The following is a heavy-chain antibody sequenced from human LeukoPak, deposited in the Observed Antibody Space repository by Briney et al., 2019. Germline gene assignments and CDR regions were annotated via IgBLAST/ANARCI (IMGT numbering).Heavy chain of an antibody. D-gene: IGHD3-10*01. V-gene: IGHV3-23*01. CDR3: ARGGARGVESKN. J-gene: IGHJ4*02. Sequence: GGSLRLSCAASGFTFSDYAMSWVRQAPGKGLKWVSIISGSGGSTYNADSVKGRFTISRDNAKNSLYLQMNSLRAEDTAVYYCARGGARGVESKNWGQGTLVTVSS. CDR2: ISGSGGST. CDR1: GFTFSDYA.